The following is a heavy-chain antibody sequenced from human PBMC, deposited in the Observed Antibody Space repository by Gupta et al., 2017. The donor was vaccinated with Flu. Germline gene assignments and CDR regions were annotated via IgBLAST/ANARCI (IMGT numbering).Heavy chain of an antibody. D-gene: IGHD5-12*01. J-gene: IGHJ4*02. CDR3: TTGYSSAWHDGY. CDR2: IKSKTDGETT. Sequence: EVQRVESGGGLVEPGWSLRLSCAASGLTFSNAWMIWFRQAPGKRLEWIGRIKSKTDGETTDYAAPMKGRFSISRDDSKNTLYLQTNSLKTEDTAVYYCTTGYSSAWHDGYWGRGTLVTVSS. V-gene: IGHV3-15*01. CDR1: GLTFSNAW.